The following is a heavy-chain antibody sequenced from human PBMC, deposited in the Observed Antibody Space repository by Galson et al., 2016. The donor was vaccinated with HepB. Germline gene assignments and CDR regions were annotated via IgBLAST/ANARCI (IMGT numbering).Heavy chain of an antibody. V-gene: IGHV4-39*01. J-gene: IGHJ4*02. D-gene: IGHD1-26*01. CDR2: IYYSGDT. CDR1: GGSVSSGTYF. CDR3: ARSSVSRNGYFDY. Sequence: SETLSLTCTVSGGSVSSGTYFWGWIRQPPGKGLEWIGMIYYSGDTYYNPSLESRVTISVDTSKNQFSLSMSSLTAADTAVYYCARSSVSRNGYFDYWGQGALSPSP.